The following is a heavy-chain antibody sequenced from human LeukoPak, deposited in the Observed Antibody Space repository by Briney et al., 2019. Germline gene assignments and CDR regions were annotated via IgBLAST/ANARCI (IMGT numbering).Heavy chain of an antibody. Sequence: GGSLRLSCAASGFTFSSYEMNWVRQAPGKGLEWVSYISSSGSTIYYADSVKGRFTISRDNAENTLYLQMNSLRAEDTAVYHCARVRSGGTYYDYWGQGTLVTVSS. D-gene: IGHD2-15*01. CDR3: ARVRSGGTYYDY. CDR1: GFTFSSYE. V-gene: IGHV3-48*03. J-gene: IGHJ4*02. CDR2: ISSSGSTI.